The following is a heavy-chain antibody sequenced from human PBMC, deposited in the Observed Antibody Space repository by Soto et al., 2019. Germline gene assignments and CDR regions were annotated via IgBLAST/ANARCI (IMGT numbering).Heavy chain of an antibody. J-gene: IGHJ4*02. V-gene: IGHV3-30*18. D-gene: IGHD6-6*01. CDR2: ISYDGSNK. CDR3: AKDGGYSGPSGGFDY. CDR1: GFTFSSYG. Sequence: QVQLVESGGGVVQPGRSLRLSCAASGFTFSSYGMYWVRQAPGKGLEWVAVISYDGSNKYYADSVKGRFTISRDNSKNTLYLQMNSLRAEDRAVYYCAKDGGYSGPSGGFDYWGQGTLVTVSS.